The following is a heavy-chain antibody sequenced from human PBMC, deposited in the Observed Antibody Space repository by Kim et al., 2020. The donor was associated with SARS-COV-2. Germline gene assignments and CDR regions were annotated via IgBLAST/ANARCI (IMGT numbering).Heavy chain of an antibody. V-gene: IGHV1-18*01. J-gene: IGHJ5*02. D-gene: IGHD2-2*01. CDR1: GYTFSSYG. CDR2: ISAYNGNT. CDR3: ARSPPGDSYIVVVPAETLFDP. Sequence: ASVKVSCKASGYTFSSYGISWVRQAPGQRLEWMGWISAYNGNTKYAQKLQGRVTMTTDTSMSTAYMELRSLRSDDTAVYYCARSPPGDSYIVVVPAETLFDPWGQGTLVTVSS.